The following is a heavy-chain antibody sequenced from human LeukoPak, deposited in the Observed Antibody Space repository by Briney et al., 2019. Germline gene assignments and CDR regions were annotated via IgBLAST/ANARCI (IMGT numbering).Heavy chain of an antibody. V-gene: IGHV4-34*01. CDR2: INHSGST. CDR3: ASRRVDIVATASAFDY. D-gene: IGHD5-12*01. J-gene: IGHJ4*02. CDR1: GGSFSGYY. Sequence: SETLSLTCAVYGGSFSGYYWSWIRQPPGKGLEWIGEINHSGSTNYNPSLKSRVTISVDTSKNQFSLKPSSVTAADTAVYYCASRRVDIVATASAFDYWGQGTLVTVSS.